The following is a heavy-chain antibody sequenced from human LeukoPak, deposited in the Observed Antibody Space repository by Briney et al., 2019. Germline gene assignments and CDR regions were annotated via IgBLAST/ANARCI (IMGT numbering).Heavy chain of an antibody. Sequence: GGSLRLSCAASGFTFRSYWMHWVRQAPGKGLVWVSRINSDGSSTSYADSVKGRFTISRDNAKNSLYLQMNSLRAEDTAVYYCARDRLTTVTTFDAFDIWGQGTMVTVSS. CDR2: INSDGSST. CDR1: GFTFRSYW. D-gene: IGHD4-17*01. CDR3: ARDRLTTVTTFDAFDI. V-gene: IGHV3-74*01. J-gene: IGHJ3*02.